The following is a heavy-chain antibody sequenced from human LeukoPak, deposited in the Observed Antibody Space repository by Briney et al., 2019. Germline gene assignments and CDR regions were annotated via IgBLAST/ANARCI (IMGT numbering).Heavy chain of an antibody. CDR1: GFTFSSYA. Sequence: GGSLRLSCAASGFTFSSYAMHWVRQAPGKGLERVAVISYDGSNKYYADSVKGRFTISRDNSKNTLYLQMNSLRAEDTAVYYCARDAAYFDYWGQGTLVTVSS. CDR2: ISYDGSNK. V-gene: IGHV3-30-3*01. CDR3: ARDAAYFDY. D-gene: IGHD6-13*01. J-gene: IGHJ4*02.